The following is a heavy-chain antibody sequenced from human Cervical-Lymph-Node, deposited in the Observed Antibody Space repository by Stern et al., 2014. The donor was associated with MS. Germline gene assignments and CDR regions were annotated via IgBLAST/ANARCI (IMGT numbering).Heavy chain of an antibody. V-gene: IGHV3-23*04. CDR2: ISDSGVYT. D-gene: IGHD2-2*01. CDR1: GFTFSTYA. CDR3: AKDLGRGVVVVPLYGLDV. J-gene: IGHJ6*02. Sequence: EVQLVESGGGLVQPGGSPRLPCAASGFTFSTYAFSWVRQAPGKGLEWVSSISDSGVYTYYADSVKGRFTISRDNSKSMLYLEMQSLRAEDTAVYHCAKDLGRGVVVVPLYGLDVWGQGTTVTVSS.